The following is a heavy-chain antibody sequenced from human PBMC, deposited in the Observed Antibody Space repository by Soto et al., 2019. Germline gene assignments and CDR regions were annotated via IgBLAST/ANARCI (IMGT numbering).Heavy chain of an antibody. Sequence: QVQLQESGPGLVKPSQTLSLTCTVSGGSISSGDYYWSWIRQHPGKGLEWIGYIYYSGSNYYNTSLNSRVIISLDTSKKQFYLKVNSVTAADTAVYYCARVDSGQLPPHVEYLQQWGQGTLVTVSS. CDR3: ARVDSGQLPPHVEYLQQ. V-gene: IGHV4-30-4*01. CDR1: GGSISSGDYY. D-gene: IGHD2-2*01. CDR2: IYYSGSN. J-gene: IGHJ1*01.